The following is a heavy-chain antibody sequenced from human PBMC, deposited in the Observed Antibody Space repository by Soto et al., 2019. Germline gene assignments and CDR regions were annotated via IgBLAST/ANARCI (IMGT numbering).Heavy chain of an antibody. J-gene: IGHJ6*02. Sequence: SETLSLTCAVYGGSFIGYYCICIRHPPCKWREWIGEINHSGSTNYNPSLKSRVTISVDTSKNQFSLKLSSVTAADTAVYYCARGRAWSYYGSGRYYYGMDVWGQGTTVTVSS. CDR3: ARGRAWSYYGSGRYYYGMDV. CDR1: GGSFIGYY. V-gene: IGHV4-34*01. D-gene: IGHD3-10*01. CDR2: INHSGST.